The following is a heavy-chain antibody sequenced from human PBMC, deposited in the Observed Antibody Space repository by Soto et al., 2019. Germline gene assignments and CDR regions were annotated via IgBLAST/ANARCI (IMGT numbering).Heavy chain of an antibody. D-gene: IGHD1-1*01. CDR2: IKPGGSTT. CDR3: AIGVNCDSDY. V-gene: IGHV3-74*01. CDR1: GFTFSSSW. Sequence: EVQLVESGGDLVQPGGSLRLSCAASGFTFSSSWMHWVRQAPGKGLVWVSRIKPGGSTTTYADSVEGRITTSRDNPKNTVDLQINSLGVEDTSVYYCAIGVNCDSDYWGQGPLVTVSS. J-gene: IGHJ4*02.